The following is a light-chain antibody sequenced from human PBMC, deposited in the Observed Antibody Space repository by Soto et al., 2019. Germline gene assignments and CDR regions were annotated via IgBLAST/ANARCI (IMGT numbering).Light chain of an antibody. CDR3: QQYNNLPYT. Sequence: EIVMTQSPATLSVSPGERATLSCRASQSVSSNLAWYQQKPGQAPRLLIYGASTRATGIPARFSGSGSGTEFTLTISSLQSEDFAVYYCQQYNNLPYTFGQGTKLEIK. CDR2: GAS. CDR1: QSVSSN. V-gene: IGKV3-15*01. J-gene: IGKJ2*01.